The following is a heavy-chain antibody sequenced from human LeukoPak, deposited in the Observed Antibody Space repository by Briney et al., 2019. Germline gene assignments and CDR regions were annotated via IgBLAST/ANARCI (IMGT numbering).Heavy chain of an antibody. Sequence: GGFLRLSCAASGFTFSSYAMSWVRQAPGKGLEWVSAISGSGGSTYYADSVKGRFTTSRDNSKNTLYLQMNSLRAEDTAVYYCAKSTVPDIVVVVAAPPDYWGQGTLVTVSS. CDR2: ISGSGGST. CDR1: GFTFSSYA. D-gene: IGHD2-15*01. V-gene: IGHV3-23*01. CDR3: AKSTVPDIVVVVAAPPDY. J-gene: IGHJ4*02.